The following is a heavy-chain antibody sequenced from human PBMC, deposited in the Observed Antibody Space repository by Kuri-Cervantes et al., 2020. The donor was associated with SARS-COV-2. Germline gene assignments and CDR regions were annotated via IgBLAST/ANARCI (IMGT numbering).Heavy chain of an antibody. CDR2: ISSSGNYV. V-gene: IGHV3-21*01. CDR1: GFTVSSNY. Sequence: GESLKISCAASGFTVSSNYMSWVRQAPGKGLERVSSISSSGNYVYYADSVTGRFTISRDNARNSLSLQMNSLRAEDTAMYYCATDTAMVDYWGQGTLVTVSS. CDR3: ATDTAMVDY. D-gene: IGHD5-18*01. J-gene: IGHJ4*02.